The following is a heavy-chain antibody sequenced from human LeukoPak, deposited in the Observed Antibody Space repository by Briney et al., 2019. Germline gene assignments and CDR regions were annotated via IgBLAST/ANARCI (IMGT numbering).Heavy chain of an antibody. CDR2: ISYDGKSK. D-gene: IGHD7-27*01. Sequence: SGGSLRLSCAASGFTFSTYAMHWVRQAPGKGLEWVAVISYDGKSKYYADSVKGRFTISRDNSRNTLYLQMNSLRVEDTAVYYCAKVANWGSYRYFDLWGRGTLVTVSS. J-gene: IGHJ2*01. CDR1: GFTFSTYA. V-gene: IGHV3-30*04. CDR3: AKVANWGSYRYFDL.